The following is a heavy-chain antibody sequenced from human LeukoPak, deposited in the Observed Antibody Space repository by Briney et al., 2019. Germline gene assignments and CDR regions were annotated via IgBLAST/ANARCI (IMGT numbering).Heavy chain of an antibody. D-gene: IGHD6-19*01. J-gene: IGHJ4*02. CDR3: ARTAVVAGRRHFDY. Sequence: GGSLRLSCAASGFTFSSYAMSWVRQAPGKGLEWVSVIYSGGSTYYADSVKGRFTISRDNSKNTLYLQMNSLRAEDTAVYYCARTAVVAGRRHFDYWGQGTLVTVSS. V-gene: IGHV3-66*01. CDR2: IYSGGST. CDR1: GFTFSSYA.